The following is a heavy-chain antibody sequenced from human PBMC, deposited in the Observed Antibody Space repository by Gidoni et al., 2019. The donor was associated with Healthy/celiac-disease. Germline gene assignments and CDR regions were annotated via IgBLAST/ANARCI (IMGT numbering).Heavy chain of an antibody. J-gene: IGHJ4*02. D-gene: IGHD3-10*01. CDR3: ARQWDTMVRGVGEGY. CDR2: IYYSGST. Sequence: QLQLQESGPGLVKPSEHLSLTCTVSGGSISSSSYYWGWISLPPGKGLVGIGSIYYSGSTSYNPSLKSRVTISVDTSKNQFSLKLSSVTAADTAVYYCARQWDTMVRGVGEGYWGQGTLVTVSS. V-gene: IGHV4-39*01. CDR1: GGSISSSSYY.